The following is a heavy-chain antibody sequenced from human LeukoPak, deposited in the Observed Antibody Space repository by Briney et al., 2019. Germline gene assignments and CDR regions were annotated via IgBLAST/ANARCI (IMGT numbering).Heavy chain of an antibody. V-gene: IGHV4-34*01. Sequence: SETLSLTCAVYGGSFSGYYWSWIRQPPGKGQEWIGEINHSGSTNYNPSLKSRVTISVDTSKNQFSLKLSSVTAADTAVYYCARRDDFWSGYNRWGQGTLVTVSS. CDR3: ARRDDFWSGYNR. CDR2: INHSGST. J-gene: IGHJ4*02. D-gene: IGHD3-3*01. CDR1: GGSFSGYY.